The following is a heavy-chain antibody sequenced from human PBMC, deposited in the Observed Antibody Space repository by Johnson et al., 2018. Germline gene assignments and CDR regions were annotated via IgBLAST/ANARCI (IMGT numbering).Heavy chain of an antibody. J-gene: IGHJ6*02. CDR3: ARDYDFWSENYYGMDV. CDR2: IWYDGSNK. D-gene: IGHD3-3*01. V-gene: IGHV3-33*01. CDR1: GFTFSSYD. Sequence: QVQLVQSGGCGVQPGGSLRLSCAASGFTFSSYDMHRVRQAPGKGLEWVAVIWYDGSNKYDADSVKGRFTISRDHSKNTLYLQMNSLRAEDTAVYYCARDYDFWSENYYGMDVWGQGTTVTVSS.